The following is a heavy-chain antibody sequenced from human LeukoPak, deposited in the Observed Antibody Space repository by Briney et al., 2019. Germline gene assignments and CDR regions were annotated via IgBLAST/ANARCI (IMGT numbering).Heavy chain of an antibody. CDR2: ISYVGSDK. CDR3: AKGGEMGTIRGYFDY. D-gene: IGHD5-24*01. J-gene: IGHJ4*02. Sequence: GGSLRLSCAASGFISSSYGMHWVRQAPGKGLEWVAVISYVGSDKYYTDSVRGRFTISRDNSKTTLYLQMNSLRTEDTAVYYCAKGGEMGTIRGYFDYLGQGTLVTVSS. V-gene: IGHV3-30*18. CDR1: GFISSSYG.